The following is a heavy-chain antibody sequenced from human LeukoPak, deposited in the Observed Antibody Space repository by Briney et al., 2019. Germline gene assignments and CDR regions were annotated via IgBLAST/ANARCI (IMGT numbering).Heavy chain of an antibody. CDR1: GYTFTSYY. CDR2: INPSGGST. Sequence: ASVKVSCKASGYTFTSYYMHWVRQAPGQGLEWMGIINPSGGSTSYAQKFQGRVTMTRDTSTSTVYMELSSLRSEDTAVYYCARVDTAMVFSYSFDYWGQGTLVTVSS. V-gene: IGHV1-46*01. D-gene: IGHD5-18*01. CDR3: ARVDTAMVFSYSFDY. J-gene: IGHJ4*02.